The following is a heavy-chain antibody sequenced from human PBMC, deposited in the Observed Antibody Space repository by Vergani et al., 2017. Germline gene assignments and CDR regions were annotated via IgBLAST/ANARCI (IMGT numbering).Heavy chain of an antibody. Sequence: QVQLQESGPGLVKPSETLSLTCTVSGGSISSYDWSWIRKPPGKGLEWIGYIYYSGSTNYNPSLKSRVTISGNTSKNQFSLKLSSVTAADTAVYYCARGWYYYDSSGYHHPFDYWGQGTLVTVSS. CDR1: GGSISSYD. CDR2: IYYSGST. J-gene: IGHJ4*02. V-gene: IGHV4-59*01. CDR3: ARGWYYYDSSGYHHPFDY. D-gene: IGHD3-22*01.